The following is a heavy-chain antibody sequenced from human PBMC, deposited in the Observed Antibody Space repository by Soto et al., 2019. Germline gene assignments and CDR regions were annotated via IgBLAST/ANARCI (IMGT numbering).Heavy chain of an antibody. CDR2: MNPNSGNT. CDR1: GYTFTSYD. J-gene: IGHJ4*02. V-gene: IGHV1-8*01. D-gene: IGHD6-19*01. Sequence: QVQLVQSGAEVKKPGASVKVSCKASGYTFTSYDINWVRQATGQGLEWMGWMNPNSGNTGYAQKFQGRVTMTRNTTTSTAYMELSSLRSEAAAVYYCARDRSSGWYVGYWGQGTLVTVSS. CDR3: ARDRSSGWYVGY.